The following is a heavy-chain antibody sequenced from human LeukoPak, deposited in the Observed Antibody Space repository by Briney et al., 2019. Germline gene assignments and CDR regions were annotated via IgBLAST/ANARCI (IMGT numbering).Heavy chain of an antibody. D-gene: IGHD1-14*01. J-gene: IGHJ5*02. V-gene: IGHV4-34*01. CDR3: ATVQTGENWFDP. CDR2: INHSGST. CDR1: GGSINTYQ. Sequence: SETLSLTCIVSGGSINTYQWSWIRQPPGKGLEWIGEINHSGSTNHNPSLKSRVTISVDTSKNQLSLKLTSVTAADTAVYYCATVQTGENWFDPWGQGTLVTVSS.